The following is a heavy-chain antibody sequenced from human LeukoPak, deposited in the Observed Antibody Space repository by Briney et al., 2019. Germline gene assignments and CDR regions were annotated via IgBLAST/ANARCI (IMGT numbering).Heavy chain of an antibody. CDR3: ASGEITYDAPSHRVFYFDY. V-gene: IGHV4-38-2*01. J-gene: IGHJ4*02. CDR1: GYSISSDHY. CDR2: NYHSGST. D-gene: IGHD3-16*01. Sequence: SETLSLTCAVSGYSISSDHYRAWSRPPPGKGLEWIGSNYHSGSTYCKPSLEGRVTISVDTSKNQSSLKLGSVTAADTAVYYCASGEITYDAPSHRVFYFDYGGQGTLVTVPS.